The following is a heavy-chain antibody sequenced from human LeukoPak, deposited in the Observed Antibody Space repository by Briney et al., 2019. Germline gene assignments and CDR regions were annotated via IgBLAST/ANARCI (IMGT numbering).Heavy chain of an antibody. D-gene: IGHD3-10*01. V-gene: IGHV4-34*01. J-gene: IGHJ4*02. CDR3: ARGLWFGDENPPYFDY. Sequence: SETLSLTCAVYGGSFSGYYWSWIRQPPGKGLEWIGEINHSGSTNYNPSLKSRVTISVDSSKNQFSLKLSSVTAADTAVYYCARGLWFGDENPPYFDYWGQGTLVTVSS. CDR1: GGSFSGYY. CDR2: INHSGST.